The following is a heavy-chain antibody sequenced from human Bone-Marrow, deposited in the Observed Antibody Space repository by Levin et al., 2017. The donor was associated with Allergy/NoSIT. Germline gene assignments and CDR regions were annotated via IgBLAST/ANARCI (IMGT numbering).Heavy chain of an antibody. Sequence: GESLKISCGASGFIFTNHVMNWVRQAPGKGLEWVSAIVEDGDRVYYADSVKGRFTISRDNSLDTLFLQMNSLRVEDTATYYCVKDEGDTTGYSSGPYWYFDLWGRGTLVTVSS. V-gene: IGHV3-23*01. CDR3: VKDEGDTTGYSSGPYWYFDL. CDR2: IVEDGDRV. D-gene: IGHD3-22*01. J-gene: IGHJ2*01. CDR1: GFIFTNHV.